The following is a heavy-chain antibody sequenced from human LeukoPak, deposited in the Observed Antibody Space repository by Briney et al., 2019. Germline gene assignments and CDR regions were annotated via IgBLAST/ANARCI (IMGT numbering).Heavy chain of an antibody. V-gene: IGHV1-69*05. J-gene: IGHJ5*02. CDR1: VGTFSSYA. CDR2: IITIFGKA. Sequence: GSSVKVSYKASVGTFSSYAFSWVREAPGPRLGSRGGIITIFGKANYAQKFKGRVTITTDESTRKAYMELSSLRSEDTAVYYCARDNYAGANWFDPWGQGTLVTVSS. CDR3: ARDNYAGANWFDP. D-gene: IGHD1-7*01.